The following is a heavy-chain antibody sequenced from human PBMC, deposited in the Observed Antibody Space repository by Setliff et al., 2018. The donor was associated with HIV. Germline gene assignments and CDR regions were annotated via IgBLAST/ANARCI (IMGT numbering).Heavy chain of an antibody. J-gene: IGHJ4*02. V-gene: IGHV1-46*01. D-gene: IGHD6-13*01. CDR1: GYTFTSFY. CDR3: VRGDHSSPIITYYLDY. Sequence: ASVKVSCKTSGYTFTSFYNHWVRQAPGQGLEWMGTINPRGGRTTYSQKFQGRLSVTRDAYTSTVSMDLSSLRSDDTAVYYCVRGDHSSPIITYYLDYWGQGTLVTVSS. CDR2: INPRGGRT.